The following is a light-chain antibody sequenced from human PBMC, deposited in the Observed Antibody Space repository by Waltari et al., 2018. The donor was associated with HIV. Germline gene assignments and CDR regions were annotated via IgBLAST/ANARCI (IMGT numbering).Light chain of an antibody. CDR3: QQAKTFPHT. CDR2: ETS. CDR1: QSLGMS. V-gene: IGKV1-12*01. Sequence: DIQMTQSPPSVSASVGDKVSITCRTSQSLGMSLALYQRGPGKAPNLLIYETSRMAIGVPSRFSGSGSGTLFFLTISDLQPEDFATYYCQQAKTFPHTFGGGTRV. J-gene: IGKJ4*01.